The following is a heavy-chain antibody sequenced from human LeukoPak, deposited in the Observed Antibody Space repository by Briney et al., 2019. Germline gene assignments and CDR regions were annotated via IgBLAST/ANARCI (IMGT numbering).Heavy chain of an antibody. V-gene: IGHV1-18*01. CDR2: ISAYNGNT. D-gene: IGHD6-13*01. Sequence: ASVKVSCKASGYTFTSYGISWVRQAPGQGLEWMGWISAYNGNTNYAQKFQGRVTMTRNTSISTAYMELSSLRSEDTAVYYCAIAAAGYYYYYGMDVWGQGTTVTVSS. CDR1: GYTFTSYG. J-gene: IGHJ6*02. CDR3: AIAAAGYYYYYGMDV.